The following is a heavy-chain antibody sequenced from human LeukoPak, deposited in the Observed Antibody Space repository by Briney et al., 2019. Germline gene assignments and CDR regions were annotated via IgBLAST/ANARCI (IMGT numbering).Heavy chain of an antibody. CDR3: ARERGRGYSYGSNPYYFDY. D-gene: IGHD5-18*01. J-gene: IGHJ4*02. Sequence: ASVKVSCKASGYTFTSYDINWVRQATGQGLEWMGWINPNSGGTNYAQKFQGRVTMTRDTSISTAYMELSRLRSDDTAVYYCARERGRGYSYGSNPYYFDYWGQGTLVTVSS. CDR1: GYTFTSYD. CDR2: INPNSGGT. V-gene: IGHV1-2*02.